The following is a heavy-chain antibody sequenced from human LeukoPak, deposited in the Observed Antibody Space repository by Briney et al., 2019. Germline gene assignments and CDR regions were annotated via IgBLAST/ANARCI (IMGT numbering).Heavy chain of an antibody. Sequence: PSETLSLTCTVSGGSISSYYWSWIRQPPGKGLEWIGYIYYSGSTNYNPSLKSRVTISVDTSKNQFSLKLSSVTAADTAVYYCARYYDGSYAFDIWGQGTMVTVSS. J-gene: IGHJ3*02. CDR1: GGSISSYY. V-gene: IGHV4-59*08. CDR3: ARYYDGSYAFDI. D-gene: IGHD3-22*01. CDR2: IYYSGST.